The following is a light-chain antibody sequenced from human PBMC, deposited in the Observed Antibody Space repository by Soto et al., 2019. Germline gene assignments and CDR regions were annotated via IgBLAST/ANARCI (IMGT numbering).Light chain of an antibody. V-gene: IGLV4-69*01. CDR3: QTWGTGSHVV. J-gene: IGLJ2*01. CDR1: SGHSSYA. Sequence: QLVLTQSPSASASLGASVKLTCTLSSGHSSYAIAWHQQQPEKGPRYLMKLDSDGSHTKGDAIPDRFSGSSSGAERYLTISSLQYEDEADYYCQTWGTGSHVVFGGGTKLTVL. CDR2: LDSDGSH.